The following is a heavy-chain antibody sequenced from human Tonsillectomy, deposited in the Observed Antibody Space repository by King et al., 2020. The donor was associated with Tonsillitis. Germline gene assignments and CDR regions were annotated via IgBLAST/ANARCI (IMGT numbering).Heavy chain of an antibody. J-gene: IGHJ4*02. CDR2: INHSGYT. V-gene: IGHV4-34*01. D-gene: IGHD3-3*01. CDR1: GGSFSGYY. CDR3: ARGPAAISGVNPVPPPHFNY. Sequence: VQLQQWGAGMLKPSETLSLTCAVYGGSFSGYYWSWIRQPPGKGLEWIGQINHSGYTNYNPSLKSRLTISVDTSKNQFSLDLNSVTAADTAVYYCARGPAAISGVNPVPPPHFNYWGQGTVVTVSS.